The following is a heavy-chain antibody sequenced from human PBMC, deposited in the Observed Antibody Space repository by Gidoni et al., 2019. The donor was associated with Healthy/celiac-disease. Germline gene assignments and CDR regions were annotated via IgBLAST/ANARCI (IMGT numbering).Heavy chain of an antibody. CDR1: GFTFIKAW. Sequence: EVQLVESGVGLVKPGWSLRLSCAASGFTFIKAWRSWVRQAPGKGLEWVGRIKSKTDGGTTDYAAPVKGRFTISRDDSKNTLYVQMNSLKTEDTAVYYCTANYDFWSNYLGYWGQGTLVTVSS. J-gene: IGHJ4*02. CDR3: TANYDFWSNYLGY. CDR2: IKSKTDGGTT. V-gene: IGHV3-15*01. D-gene: IGHD3-3*01.